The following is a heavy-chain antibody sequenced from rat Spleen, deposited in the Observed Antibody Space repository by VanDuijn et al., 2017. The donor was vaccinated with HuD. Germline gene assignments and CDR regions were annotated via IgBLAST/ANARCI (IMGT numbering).Heavy chain of an antibody. CDR2: ISYDGSST. CDR3: ASRLFD. V-gene: IGHV5-29*01. Sequence: EVQLVESGGGLVQPGRSLKLSCAASGFTLSDYVMHWVRQAPTKGLEWVATISYDGSSTYYRDSVKGRFSISRDDAKSTLYLQMDSLRSEDTATYYCASRLFDWGQGVMVTVSS. D-gene: IGHD1-3*01. J-gene: IGHJ2*01. CDR1: GFTLSDYV.